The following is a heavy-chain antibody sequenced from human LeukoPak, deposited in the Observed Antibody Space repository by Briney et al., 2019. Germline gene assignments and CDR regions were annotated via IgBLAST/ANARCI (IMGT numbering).Heavy chain of an antibody. CDR3: ARVRYYYDSSGYDY. Sequence: ASVKVSCKASGYIFTSYGISWLRQAPGQRLEWMGWISAYNGNTNYAQKFQDRVTMTTDTSTSTAFMELRSLRSEDTAVYYCARVRYYYDSSGYDYWGQGTLVTVSS. CDR2: ISAYNGNT. D-gene: IGHD3-22*01. J-gene: IGHJ4*02. V-gene: IGHV1-18*01. CDR1: GYIFTSYG.